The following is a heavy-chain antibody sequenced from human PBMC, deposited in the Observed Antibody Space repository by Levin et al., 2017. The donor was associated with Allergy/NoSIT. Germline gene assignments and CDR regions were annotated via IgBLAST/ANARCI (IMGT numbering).Heavy chain of an antibody. CDR2: INSDGSST. D-gene: IGHD6-13*01. J-gene: IGHJ4*02. V-gene: IGHV3-74*01. CDR3: ARGGAAAGILSY. CDR1: GFTFSSYW. Sequence: GGSLRLSCAASGFTFSSYWMHWVRQAPGKGLVWVSRINSDGSSTSYADSVKGRFTISRDNAKNTLYLKMNSLRAEDTAVYYCARGGAAAGILSYWGQGTLVTVSS.